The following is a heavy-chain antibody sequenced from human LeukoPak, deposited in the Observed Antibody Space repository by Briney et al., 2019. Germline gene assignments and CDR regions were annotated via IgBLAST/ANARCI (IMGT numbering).Heavy chain of an antibody. CDR3: AKDIAVAGTDI. V-gene: IGHV3-23*01. J-gene: IGHJ4*02. Sequence: PGGSLSLSCAASGFTISSYAMSWVRQAPGKGLEWVSDISGSGGSTYYADSVKGRFTIASSTSKNSLYLQRNSLKAEATADCYFAKDIAVAGTDIWGQGTLVTVSS. D-gene: IGHD6-19*01. CDR2: ISGSGGST. CDR1: GFTISSYA.